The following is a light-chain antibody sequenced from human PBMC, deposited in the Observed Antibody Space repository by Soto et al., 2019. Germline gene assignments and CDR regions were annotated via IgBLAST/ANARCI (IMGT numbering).Light chain of an antibody. J-gene: IGKJ1*01. CDR2: GAS. CDR3: QQYGSSLRT. V-gene: IGKV3-20*01. CDR1: RSVGNNY. Sequence: EIVLTQSPGTLSLSPGERATLSCRASRSVGNNYLAWYQQKPGQAPRLVMYGASSRATGIPDRFSGSGSGTDFTLTISRLEPEDFAVYYCQQYGSSLRTFGQGTKVEIK.